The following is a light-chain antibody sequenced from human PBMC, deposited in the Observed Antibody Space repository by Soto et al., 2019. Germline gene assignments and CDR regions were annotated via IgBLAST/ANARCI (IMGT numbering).Light chain of an antibody. CDR3: QQYGSSAWT. V-gene: IGKV3-20*01. Sequence: EIVLTQSPGTLPLSPGERATLSCRASQSVSSSYLAWYQQKPGQAPRLLIYGASSRVSGVPDRFSGSGSGTDFTLTFSRLEPEDFAVYYCQQYGSSAWTFGQGTKVDIK. CDR2: GAS. CDR1: QSVSSSY. J-gene: IGKJ1*01.